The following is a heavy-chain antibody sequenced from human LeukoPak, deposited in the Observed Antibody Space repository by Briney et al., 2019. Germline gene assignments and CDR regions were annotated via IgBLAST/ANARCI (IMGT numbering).Heavy chain of an antibody. V-gene: IGHV3-21*01. CDR2: ISSSSSYI. D-gene: IGHD4-17*01. CDR3: ARDPDYGDSGFDY. Sequence: GRSLRLSCAASGFTFSSYSMNWVRQAPGKGLEWVSSISSSSSYIYYADSVKGRFTISRDNAKNSLYLQMNSLRAEDTAVYYCARDPDYGDSGFDYWGQGTLVTVSS. CDR1: GFTFSSYS. J-gene: IGHJ4*02.